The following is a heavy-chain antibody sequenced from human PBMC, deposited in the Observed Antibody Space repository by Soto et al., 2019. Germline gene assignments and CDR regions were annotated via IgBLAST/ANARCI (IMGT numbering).Heavy chain of an antibody. V-gene: IGHV1-3*01. Sequence: ASVKVSCKAAGYTFTSYAMHWVRQAPGQRLEWMGWINAGNGNTKYSQKFQGRVTITRDTSASTAYMELSSLRSEDTAVYYCARMYYYDSSGSRVYYYGMDVWGQGTTVTAP. CDR1: GYTFTSYA. CDR2: INAGNGNT. J-gene: IGHJ6*02. D-gene: IGHD3-22*01. CDR3: ARMYYYDSSGSRVYYYGMDV.